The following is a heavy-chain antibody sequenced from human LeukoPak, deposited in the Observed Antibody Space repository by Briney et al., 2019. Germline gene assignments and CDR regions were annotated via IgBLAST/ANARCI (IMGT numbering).Heavy chain of an antibody. V-gene: IGHV1-18*01. Sequence: ASVKVSCKASGYTLTSYGISWVRQAPGQGLEWMGWISAYNGNTNYAQKLQGRVTMTTDTSTSTAYMELRSLRSDDTAVYYCARDNIVVVPAAADYGMDVWGQGTTVTVSS. CDR1: GYTLTSYG. CDR3: ARDNIVVVPAAADYGMDV. CDR2: ISAYNGNT. D-gene: IGHD2-2*01. J-gene: IGHJ6*02.